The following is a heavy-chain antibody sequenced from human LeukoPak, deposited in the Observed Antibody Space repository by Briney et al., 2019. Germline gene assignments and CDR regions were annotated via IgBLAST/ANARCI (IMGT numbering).Heavy chain of an antibody. D-gene: IGHD3-22*01. CDR1: GYSFTSYW. J-gene: IGHJ3*02. V-gene: IGHV5-51*01. CDR2: IYPGDSDT. CDR3: ATYPYYDSRGGAFDI. Sequence: GESLKISCKGSGYSFTSYWIGWMRQMPGKGLEWMGIIYPGDSDTRYSPSFQGQVTISADKSISTAYLQWSSLKASDTAMYYCATYPYYDSRGGAFDIWGQGTMVTVSS.